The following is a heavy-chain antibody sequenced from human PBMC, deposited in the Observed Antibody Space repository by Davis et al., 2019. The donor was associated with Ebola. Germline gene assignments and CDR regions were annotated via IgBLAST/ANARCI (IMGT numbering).Heavy chain of an antibody. J-gene: IGHJ6*02. CDR3: VAAAAFYGMDV. Sequence: PGGSLRLSCAASGFTFSSYAMHWVRQAPGKGLEWVAVISYDGSNKYYADSVKGRFTISRDNSKNTLYLQMNSLRAEDTAVYYSVAAAAFYGMDVWGQGTTVTVSS. CDR1: GFTFSSYA. CDR2: ISYDGSNK. D-gene: IGHD6-13*01. V-gene: IGHV3-30-3*01.